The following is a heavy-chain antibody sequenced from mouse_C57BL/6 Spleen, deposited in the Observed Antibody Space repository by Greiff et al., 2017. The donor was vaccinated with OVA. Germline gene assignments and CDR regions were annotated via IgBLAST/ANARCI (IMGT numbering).Heavy chain of an antibody. CDR3: ARVGY. V-gene: IGHV1-53*01. CDR2: INPSNGGT. J-gene: IGHJ3*01. CDR1: GYTFTSSW. Sequence: QVHVKQPGTELVQPGASVKLSCKASGYTFTSSWMHWVKQRPGQGLAWIGIINPSNGGTTSNEKFKSKATLTVDKSSSTAYMQLSSLTSEDSAVYYCARVGYWGQGTLVTVSA.